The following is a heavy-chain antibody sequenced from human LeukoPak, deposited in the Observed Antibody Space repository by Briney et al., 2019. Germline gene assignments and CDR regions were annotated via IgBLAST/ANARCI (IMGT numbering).Heavy chain of an antibody. CDR2: ISSSGVYI. CDR3: ARDFRIYYGSGSYGSRFDP. V-gene: IGHV3-21*01. J-gene: IGHJ5*02. CDR1: GFTFNDYG. Sequence: GGPLRLSCAASGFTFNDYGMNWVRQAPGKGLEWVSSISSSGVYIYYADSLKGRFTISRYNAKNSLYLQMNSLRAEDTAIYFCARDFRIYYGSGSYGSRFDPWGQGTLVTVSS. D-gene: IGHD3-10*01.